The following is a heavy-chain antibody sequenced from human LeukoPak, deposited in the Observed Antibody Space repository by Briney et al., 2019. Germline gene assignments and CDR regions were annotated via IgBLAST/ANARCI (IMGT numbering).Heavy chain of an antibody. CDR3: ARDRPPYYDILTGDHYYYGMDV. Sequence: PSETLSLTCTVSGGSISSGDYYWSWIRQPPGKGLEWIGYIYYSGSTYYNPSLKSRVTISVDTSKNQFSLKLSSVTAADTAVYYCARDRPPYYDILTGDHYYYGMDVWGRGTTVTVSS. CDR1: GGSISSGDYY. V-gene: IGHV4-30-4*01. D-gene: IGHD3-9*01. J-gene: IGHJ6*02. CDR2: IYYSGST.